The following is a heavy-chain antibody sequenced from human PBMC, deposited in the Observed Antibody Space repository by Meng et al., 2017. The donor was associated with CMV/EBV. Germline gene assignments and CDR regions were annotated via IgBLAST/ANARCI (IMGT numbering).Heavy chain of an antibody. D-gene: IGHD6-13*01. V-gene: IGHV3-21*01. Sequence: GGSLRLSCAASGFTFSSYSMNWVRQAPGKGLEWVSSISSSSSYIYYADSVKGRLTISRDNAKNSLYLQMNSLRAEDTAVYYCARDLQLFRSSWHPVDIWGQGTMVTVSS. CDR3: ARDLQLFRSSWHPVDI. J-gene: IGHJ3*02. CDR1: GFTFSSYS. CDR2: ISSSSSYI.